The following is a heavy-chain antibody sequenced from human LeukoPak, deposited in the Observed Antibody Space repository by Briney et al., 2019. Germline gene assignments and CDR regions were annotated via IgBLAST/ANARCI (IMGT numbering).Heavy chain of an antibody. CDR1: GVTLKDHA. J-gene: IGHJ4*02. CDR2: IYWNGGGA. CDR3: TKDVTAGGLDY. Sequence: PGRSLRLSCTASGVTLKDHAMHWLRQAPGRGLEWVSGIYWNGGGAGYADSVKGRFTISRDNAKNSLYLQMNSLKPEDTAVYYCTKDVTAGGLDYWGQETPVIVSS. V-gene: IGHV3-9*01. D-gene: IGHD6-13*01.